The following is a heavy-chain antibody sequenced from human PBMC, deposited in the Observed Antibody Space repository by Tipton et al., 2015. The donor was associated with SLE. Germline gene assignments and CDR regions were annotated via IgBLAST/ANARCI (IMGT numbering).Heavy chain of an antibody. CDR2: IYYSGST. V-gene: IGHV4-39*01. D-gene: IGHD1-26*01. CDR3: ARMGWDPGPGFY. J-gene: IGHJ4*02. CDR1: GGSISSSSYY. Sequence: LRLSCTVSGGSISSSSYYWGWIRQPPGKGLEWLGTIYYSGSTYYNPSLKSRVTISVDTPKNQFSLKLNSVTAADTAVYYCARMGWDPGPGFYWGQGTLVTVSS.